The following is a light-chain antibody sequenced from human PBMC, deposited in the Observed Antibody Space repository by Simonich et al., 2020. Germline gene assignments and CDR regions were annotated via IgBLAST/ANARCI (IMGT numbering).Light chain of an antibody. J-gene: IGKJ3*01. CDR2: WES. CDR1: QSVLYSSNNKNY. CDR3: QQYYSTPPIT. Sequence: DIVMTQSPDSLAVSLVERATINCKSSQSVLYSSNNKNYLAGYQQKPGQPPKLLIYWESTRESGVPDRFSGSGSGTDFTLTISSLQAEDVAVYYCQQYYSTPPITFGPGTKVDIK. V-gene: IGKV4-1*01.